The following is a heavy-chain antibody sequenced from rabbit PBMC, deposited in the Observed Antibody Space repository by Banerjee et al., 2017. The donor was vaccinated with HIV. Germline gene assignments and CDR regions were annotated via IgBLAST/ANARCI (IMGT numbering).Heavy chain of an antibody. CDR2: IYTGSSGRT. Sequence: QQHLEESGGGLVQPEGSLTLTCKASGIDFSSYYYMCWVRQAPGKGLRWIGCIYTGSSGRTYYASWAKGRFTISKTSSTTVTLQMTSLTAADTATYFCARDLAGVIGWNFNFWGQGTLVTVS. J-gene: IGHJ3*01. V-gene: IGHV1S45*01. CDR1: GIDFSSYYY. D-gene: IGHD4-1*01. CDR3: ARDLAGVIGWNFNF.